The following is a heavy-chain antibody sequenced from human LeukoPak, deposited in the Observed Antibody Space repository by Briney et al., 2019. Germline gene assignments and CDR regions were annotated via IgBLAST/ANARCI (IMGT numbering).Heavy chain of an antibody. CDR1: GFSFMNAW. CDR3: TTFYHEYSPY. V-gene: IGHV3-15*01. CDR2: IKSNADGGTP. Sequence: GGSLRLSCAASGFSFMNAWMIWVRQAPGKGLEWIGRIKSNADGGTPDYAAPARGRFTISRDDSKNTLYLQMNSLKTEDTAVYYCTTFYHEYSPYWGRGTLVTVSS. D-gene: IGHD2/OR15-2a*01. J-gene: IGHJ4*02.